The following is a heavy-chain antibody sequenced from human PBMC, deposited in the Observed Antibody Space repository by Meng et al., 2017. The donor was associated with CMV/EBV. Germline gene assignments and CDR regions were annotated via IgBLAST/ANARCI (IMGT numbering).Heavy chain of an antibody. V-gene: IGHV3-23*01. J-gene: IGHJ4*02. Sequence: GESLKISCAASGFTFSSYAMSWVRQAPGKGLEWVSAISGSGGSTYYADSVKGRFTISRDNSKNTLYLQMNSLRAEDTAVYYCAKVGERRGYSGFHDYWGQGTLVTVSS. CDR3: AKVGERRGYSGFHDY. CDR2: ISGSGGST. CDR1: GFTFSSYA. D-gene: IGHD5-12*01.